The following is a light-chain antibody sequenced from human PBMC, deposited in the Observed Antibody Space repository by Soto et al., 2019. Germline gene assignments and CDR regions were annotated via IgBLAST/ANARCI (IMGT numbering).Light chain of an antibody. CDR1: QSLCSW. CDR3: QQYNSYWT. J-gene: IGKJ1*01. V-gene: IGKV1-5*03. Sequence: EIPMTQSSSSLSASVGDRASIXCRPSQSLCSWLGWYKQRAGEARKRMIYKASSLESGVPSMFSGSGCGKEFILTISSLQPDDFATYECQQYNSYWTFGQGTKVDIK. CDR2: KAS.